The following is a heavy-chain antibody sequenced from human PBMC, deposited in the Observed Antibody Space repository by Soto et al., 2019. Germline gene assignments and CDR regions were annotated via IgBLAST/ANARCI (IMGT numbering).Heavy chain of an antibody. CDR1: GFTVSNTY. CDR3: ARDRSDSSRVDSFDT. V-gene: IGHV3-53*01. CDR2: IYRGVST. J-gene: IGHJ3*02. Sequence: EVQLVASGGGLIQPGGSLRLSCAVSGFTVSNTYMSWVRQAPGKGLEWVAVIYRGVSTHYADSVKGRFTIARDDSKNTNYLERNSLRGEDTAVCYCARDRSDSSRVDSFDTGGQGTMVTVSS. D-gene: IGHD6-25*01.